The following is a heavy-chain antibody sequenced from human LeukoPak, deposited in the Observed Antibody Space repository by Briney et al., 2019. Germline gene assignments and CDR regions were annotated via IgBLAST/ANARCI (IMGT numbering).Heavy chain of an antibody. V-gene: IGHV1-18*01. CDR1: GYTFTSYG. Sequence: GASVKVSCKASGYTFTSYGISWVRQAPGQGLEWMGWISAYNGNTNYAQKLQGRVTMTTDTSTSTAYMELRSLRSDDTAVYYCAREVDPMITFGGVADYWGQGTLVTVSS. CDR2: ISAYNGNT. D-gene: IGHD3-16*01. CDR3: AREVDPMITFGGVADY. J-gene: IGHJ4*02.